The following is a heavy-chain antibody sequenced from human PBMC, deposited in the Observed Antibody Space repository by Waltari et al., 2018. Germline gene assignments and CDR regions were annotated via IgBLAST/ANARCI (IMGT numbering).Heavy chain of an antibody. CDR1: GGSFSGYY. CDR2: INHSGSA. V-gene: IGHV4-34*01. CDR3: ATRFGSGI. Sequence: QVQLRQWSARPLKPSETLSLTCAVYGGSFSGYYWSWIRQAPGKGLEWIGEINHSGSANHNPSLKSRVTISGDTSKNQLSMKLTSVTAADTAVYYCATRFGSGIWGPGTVITVSS. D-gene: IGHD5-18*01. J-gene: IGHJ4*02.